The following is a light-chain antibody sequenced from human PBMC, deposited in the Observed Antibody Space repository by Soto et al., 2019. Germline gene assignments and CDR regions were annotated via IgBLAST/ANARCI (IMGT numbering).Light chain of an antibody. Sequence: QSVLTQAPSASGTPGQRVTISCSGSGSNIGSYSVTWYQQLPGTAPKLLIYTNDQRPPGVPDRFSGSKSGTSASLAIGGRQSEDEAAYYCAAWDDSLNGFVAFGGGTKLTVL. J-gene: IGLJ2*01. CDR1: GSNIGSYS. V-gene: IGLV1-44*01. CDR2: TND. CDR3: AAWDDSLNGFVA.